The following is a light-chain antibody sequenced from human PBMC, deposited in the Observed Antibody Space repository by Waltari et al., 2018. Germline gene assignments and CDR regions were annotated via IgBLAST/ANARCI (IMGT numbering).Light chain of an antibody. CDR2: WAS. CDR3: QQYDNTPFT. Sequence: DVVVTQSPDSLAVSLGERATINCKSSQNVNNKLAWYQQKPGQPPNLLIYWASTRASGVPDRFSVIGSGTDFTLTISSLQADDVAVYYCQQYDNTPFTFGPGTKVDIK. CDR1: QNVNNK. J-gene: IGKJ3*01. V-gene: IGKV4-1*01.